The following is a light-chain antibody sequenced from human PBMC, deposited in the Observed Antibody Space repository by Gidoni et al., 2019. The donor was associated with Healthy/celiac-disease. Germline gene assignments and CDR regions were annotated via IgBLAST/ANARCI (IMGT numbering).Light chain of an antibody. CDR1: QSISSY. J-gene: IGKJ4*01. V-gene: IGKV1-39*01. CDR2: AAS. Sequence: DIQMTQPPSSLSASVGDRVTITCRASQSISSYLNCYQQKPGKAPKLLIYAASSLQSGVPSRFSGSGSGTDFTLTISSLQPEDFATYYCQQSYSTPLTFGGGTKVEIK. CDR3: QQSYSTPLT.